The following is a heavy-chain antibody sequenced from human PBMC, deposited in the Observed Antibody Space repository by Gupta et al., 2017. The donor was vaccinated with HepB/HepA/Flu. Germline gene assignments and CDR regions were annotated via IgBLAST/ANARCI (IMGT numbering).Heavy chain of an antibody. J-gene: IGHJ4*02. V-gene: IGHV3-23*01. CDR3: AKVTSASEYYFDD. D-gene: IGHD2-2*01. CDR2: ISGSGSSI. Sequence: EVQLLESGGGFLQPGGSLRLSCAASGFTFSSYAMTWVRQAPGKGLEGVSAISGSGSSIYDADAVKGRFTISRDNAKNTVFLQMNSLRVEDTAVYYCAKVTSASEYYFDDGGQGTLVTVSS. CDR1: GFTFSSYA.